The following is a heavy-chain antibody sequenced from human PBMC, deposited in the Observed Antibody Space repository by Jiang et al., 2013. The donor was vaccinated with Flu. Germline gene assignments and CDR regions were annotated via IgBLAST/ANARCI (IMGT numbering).Heavy chain of an antibody. V-gene: IGHV3-30*04. CDR3: ARGSDYYGSGSYYSPYYYYGMDV. D-gene: IGHD3-10*01. Sequence: EWVAVISYDGSNKYYADSVKGRFTISRDNSKNTLYLQMNSLRAEDTAVYYCARGSDYYGSGSYYSPYYYYGMDVWGQGTTVTVSS. J-gene: IGHJ6*02. CDR2: ISYDGSNK.